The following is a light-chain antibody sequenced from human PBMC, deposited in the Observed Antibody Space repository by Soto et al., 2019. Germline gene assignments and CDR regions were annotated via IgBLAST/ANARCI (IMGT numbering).Light chain of an antibody. V-gene: IGLV1-40*01. CDR1: SSNIGAGYD. CDR3: QSYDSSLSALYV. CDR2: GNS. J-gene: IGLJ1*01. Sequence: QSVLTQLPSVSGAPGQRITISCTGSSSNIGAGYDVQWYQQLPGTAPKLLIYGNSHRPSGVPDRFSGSKSGTSASLAITGLQTEDEADYYCQSYDSSLSALYVLGTGTKVTVL.